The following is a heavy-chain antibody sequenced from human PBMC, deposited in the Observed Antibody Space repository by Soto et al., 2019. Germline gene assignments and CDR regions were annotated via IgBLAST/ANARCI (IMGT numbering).Heavy chain of an antibody. V-gene: IGHV4-34*01. D-gene: IGHD2-2*01. J-gene: IGHJ6*03. CDR3: ARGREDVVVPAAMFYYYCMDV. Sequence: SETLSLTCAVYGGSFSGYYWSWIRQPPGKGLEWIGEINHSGSTNYNPSLKSRVTISVDTSKNQFSLKLSSVTAADTAVYYCARGREDVVVPAAMFYYYCMDVWSKGTTGTVS. CDR2: INHSGST. CDR1: GGSFSGYY.